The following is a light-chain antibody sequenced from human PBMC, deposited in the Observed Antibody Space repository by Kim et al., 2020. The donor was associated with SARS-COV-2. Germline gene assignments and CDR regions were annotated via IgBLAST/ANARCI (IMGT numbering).Light chain of an antibody. Sequence: QSIPISCAGTSSDIGGSDSVSWYQQHPGRAPKLMVFDVNNRPSWISDRFLGSKSGNTASLTIFGLQADDEADYYCSSYSTGSTLVVFGGGTQLTVL. V-gene: IGLV2-14*03. CDR1: SSDIGGSDS. CDR3: SSYSTGSTLVV. CDR2: DVN. J-gene: IGLJ2*01.